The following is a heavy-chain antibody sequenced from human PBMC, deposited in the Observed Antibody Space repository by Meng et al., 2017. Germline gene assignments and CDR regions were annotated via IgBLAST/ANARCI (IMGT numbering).Heavy chain of an antibody. D-gene: IGHD3-10*01. CDR1: GGSISSYY. J-gene: IGHJ3*02. CDR2: IYYSGST. V-gene: IGHV4-59*01. Sequence: ESLKISCTVSGGSISSYYWSWIRQPPGKGLEWIGYIYYSGSTNYNPSLKSRVTISVDTSKNQFSLKLSSVTAADTAVYYCARVRGYYYGSGSAAAFDIWGQGTMVTVSS. CDR3: ARVRGYYYGSGSAAAFDI.